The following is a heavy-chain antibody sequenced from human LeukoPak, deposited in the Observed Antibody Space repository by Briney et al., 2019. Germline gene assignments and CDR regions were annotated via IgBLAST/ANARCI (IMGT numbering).Heavy chain of an antibody. CDR2: IYTSGST. Sequence: PSQTLSLTCTVSGGSISSGSYYWSWIRQPAGKGLEWIGRIYTSGSTNYNPSLKSRVTISVDTSKNQFSLKLSSVTAADTAVYYCARDVDCTNGVCYKTEYFQHWGQGTLVTVSS. D-gene: IGHD2-8*01. J-gene: IGHJ1*01. CDR1: GGSISSGSYY. CDR3: ARDVDCTNGVCYKTEYFQH. V-gene: IGHV4-61*02.